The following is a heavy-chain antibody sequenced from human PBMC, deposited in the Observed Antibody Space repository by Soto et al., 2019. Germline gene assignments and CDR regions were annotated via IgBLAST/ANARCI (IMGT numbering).Heavy chain of an antibody. CDR2: IIPIFGTA. D-gene: IGHD3-10*01. Sequence: QVQLVQSGAEVKKPGSSVKVSCKASGGTFSSYAISWVRQAPGQGLEWMGGIIPIFGTANYAQKFQGRVTITADESTNTAYMELSSLRSEDTAVYYCARATGRTMVRELSPFDYWGQGTLVTVSS. CDR3: ARATGRTMVRELSPFDY. V-gene: IGHV1-69*01. J-gene: IGHJ4*02. CDR1: GGTFSSYA.